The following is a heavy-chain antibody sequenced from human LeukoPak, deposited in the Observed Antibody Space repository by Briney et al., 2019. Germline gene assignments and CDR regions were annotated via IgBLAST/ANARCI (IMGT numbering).Heavy chain of an antibody. J-gene: IGHJ4*02. CDR2: MNPNSGNT. D-gene: IGHD2-21*02. CDR1: GYTFTSYD. CDR3: ARVNRPALADCRYAFSY. Sequence: ASVKVSCKASGYTFTSYDINWVRQATGQGLGWMGWMNPNSGNTGYAQKFQGRVTMTRNTSISTAYMELRSLRSEDTAVYYCARVNRPALADCRYAFSYWGQGTPVSAAS. V-gene: IGHV1-8*01.